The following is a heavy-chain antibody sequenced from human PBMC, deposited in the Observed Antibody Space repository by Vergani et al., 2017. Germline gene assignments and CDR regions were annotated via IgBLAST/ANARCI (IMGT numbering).Heavy chain of an antibody. D-gene: IGHD6-13*01. J-gene: IGHJ4*02. CDR1: GFTFSSYA. CDR3: AREGIAAVGTTLLFDY. Sequence: EVQLLESGGGLVQPGGSLRLSCAASGFTFSSYAMSWVRQAPGKGLEWVSAISGSGGSTYYADSVKGRFTISRDNSKNTLYVQMNSLRAEDTAVYYCAREGIAAVGTTLLFDYWGQGILVTVSS. V-gene: IGHV3-23*01. CDR2: ISGSGGST.